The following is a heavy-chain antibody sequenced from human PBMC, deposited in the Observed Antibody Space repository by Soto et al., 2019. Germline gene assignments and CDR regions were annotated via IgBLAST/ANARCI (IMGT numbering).Heavy chain of an antibody. Sequence: ASVKVSCKASGCTFSNYALSWVRQAPGQGLEWMGIINPSGGSTSYAQKFQGRVTMTRDTSTSTVYMELSSLRSEDTAVYYCGKGEGFLDYWGQGTLVTVSS. CDR1: GCTFSNYA. CDR2: INPSGGST. J-gene: IGHJ4*02. V-gene: IGHV1-46*01. D-gene: IGHD2-15*01. CDR3: GKGEGFLDY.